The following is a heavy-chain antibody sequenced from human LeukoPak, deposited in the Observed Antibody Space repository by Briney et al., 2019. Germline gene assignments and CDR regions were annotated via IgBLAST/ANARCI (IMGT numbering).Heavy chain of an antibody. V-gene: IGHV1-69*13. CDR3: ARGDGSGSYFYY. CDR1: GGTFSSYA. J-gene: IGHJ4*02. Sequence: SVKLSCKASGGTFSSYAISWVRQAPGQGLEWMGGIIPIFGTANYAQKFQGRVTITADESTSTAYMELSSLRSEDTAVYYCARGDGSGSYFYYWGQGTLVTVSS. D-gene: IGHD3-10*01. CDR2: IIPIFGTA.